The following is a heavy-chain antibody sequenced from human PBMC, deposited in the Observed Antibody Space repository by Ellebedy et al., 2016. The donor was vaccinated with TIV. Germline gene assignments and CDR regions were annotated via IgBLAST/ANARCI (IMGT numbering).Heavy chain of an antibody. J-gene: IGHJ4*02. CDR1: GFTLSTFW. CDR2: IKQDGSDQ. CDR3: ARGLSDYGDFELDS. D-gene: IGHD4-17*01. Sequence: GESLKISCAASGFTLSTFWMNLVRPAPGKGLEWVANIKQDGSDQNYADSVKGRFTISRDNARKSVYLHMSGVRAGDTAQYFWARGLSDYGDFELDSWGQGTLVTVS. V-gene: IGHV3-7*03.